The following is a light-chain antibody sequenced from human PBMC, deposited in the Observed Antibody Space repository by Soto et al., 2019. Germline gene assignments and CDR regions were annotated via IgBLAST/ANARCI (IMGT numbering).Light chain of an antibody. J-gene: IGKJ4*01. V-gene: IGKV1-39*01. CDR3: QQSYNSPRKLT. Sequence: IQLTQSPSSLSASVGDRVTITCRASQGISSYLAWYQQKPGKAPKTLIYAASTLQSGVPSRFSGSGSGTDFTLTITSLQPEDFATYYCQQSYNSPRKLTFGGGTKLEIK. CDR1: QGISSY. CDR2: AAS.